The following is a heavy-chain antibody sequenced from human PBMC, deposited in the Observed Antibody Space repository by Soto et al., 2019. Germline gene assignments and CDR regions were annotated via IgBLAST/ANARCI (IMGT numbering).Heavy chain of an antibody. CDR3: ARDTCFRSDY. CDR2: LSAYNGNT. V-gene: IGHV1-18*01. CDR1: GYTCTSYG. J-gene: IGHJ4*02. Sequence: VQLVQSGADVKKPGASVTVSCKASGYTCTSYGISWVRQAPGQGLEWMGWLSAYNGNTNYAQKLQGRVTMTTDTPTSTAYMELRSLRSDDTAVYYGARDTCFRSDYWGQGTLVTVSS.